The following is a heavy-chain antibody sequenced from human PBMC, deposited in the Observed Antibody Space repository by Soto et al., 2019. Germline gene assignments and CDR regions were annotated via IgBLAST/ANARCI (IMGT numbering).Heavy chain of an antibody. CDR2: IYYSGST. D-gene: IGHD3-9*01. CDR1: GGSISSSSYY. V-gene: IGHV4-39*01. J-gene: IGHJ4*02. Sequence: TLSLTCTVSGGSISSSSYYWGWIRQPPGKGLEWIGSIYYSGSTYYNPSLKSRVTISVDTSKNQFSLKLSSVTAADTAVYYCARHNPFDILTGYYWDYFDYRGQGTLVTVSS. CDR3: ARHNPFDILTGYYWDYFDY.